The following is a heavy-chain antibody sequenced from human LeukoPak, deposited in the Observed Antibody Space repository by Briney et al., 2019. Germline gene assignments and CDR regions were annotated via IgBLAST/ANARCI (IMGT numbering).Heavy chain of an antibody. J-gene: IGHJ4*02. D-gene: IGHD4-17*01. CDR3: ARVIPSTGFDY. CDR2: MYYSGRT. V-gene: IGHV4-39*07. Sequence: PSETLSLTCTVSGGSISSYYWGWIRQPPGKGLEWIGSMYYSGRTYYNPSLRSRVTISVDRSKNQFSLKLSSVTAADTAVYYCARVIPSTGFDYWGQGTLVTVSS. CDR1: GGSISSYY.